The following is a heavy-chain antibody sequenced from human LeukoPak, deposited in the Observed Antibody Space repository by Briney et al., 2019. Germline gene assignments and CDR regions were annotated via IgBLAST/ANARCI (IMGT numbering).Heavy chain of an antibody. CDR3: ARGYYGSGSYAFDI. CDR2: IIPIFGTA. V-gene: IGHV1-69*13. J-gene: IGHJ3*02. D-gene: IGHD3-10*01. CDR1: GYTFTSYA. Sequence: SVKVSCKASGYTFTSYAISWVRQAPGQGLEWMGGIIPIFGTANYAQKFQGRVTITADESTSTAYMELSSLRSEDAAVYYCARGYYGSGSYAFDIWGQGTMVTVSS.